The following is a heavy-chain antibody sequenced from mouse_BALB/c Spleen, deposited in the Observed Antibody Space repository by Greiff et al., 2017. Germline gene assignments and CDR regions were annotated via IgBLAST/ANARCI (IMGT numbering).Heavy chain of an antibody. V-gene: IGHV5-12-1*01. CDR3: ASLYYGNYN. D-gene: IGHD2-1*01. Sequence: DVHLVESGGGLVKPGGSLKLSCAASGFAFSSYDMSWVRQTPEKRLEWVAYISSGGGSTYYPDTVKGRFTISRDNAKNTLYLQMSSLKSEDTAMYYCASLYYGNYNWGQGTTLTVSS. J-gene: IGHJ2*01. CDR1: GFAFSSYD. CDR2: ISSGGGST.